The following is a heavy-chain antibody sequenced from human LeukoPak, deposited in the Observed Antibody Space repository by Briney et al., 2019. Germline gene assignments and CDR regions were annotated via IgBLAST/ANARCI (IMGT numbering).Heavy chain of an antibody. J-gene: IGHJ3*02. D-gene: IGHD3-3*01. CDR3: ARVMYYDFWSGYYSAFDI. Sequence: SETLSLTCTVSGGSISSYYWSWIRQPPGKGLEWIGYIYYSGSTNYNPSLKSRVTISVDTSKNQFSLKLSSVTAADTAVYYCARVMYYDFWSGYYSAFDIWGQGTMVTVSS. V-gene: IGHV4-59*01. CDR2: IYYSGST. CDR1: GGSISSYY.